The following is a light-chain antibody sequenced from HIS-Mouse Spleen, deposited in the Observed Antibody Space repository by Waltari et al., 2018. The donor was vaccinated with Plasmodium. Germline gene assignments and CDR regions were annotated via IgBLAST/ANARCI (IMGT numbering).Light chain of an antibody. CDR1: QSISNY. CDR2: AAS. J-gene: IGKJ1*01. Sequence: DIQMTQSPSSLSASVGDRVTITFRARQSISNYLNWYQQKPGKAHKFLIYAASTLQSWVPSRFSGSRSGTDFTLTISSLQPEDLATYYCQQSYSTWTFGQGTKVEIK. CDR3: QQSYSTWT. V-gene: IGKV1-39*01.